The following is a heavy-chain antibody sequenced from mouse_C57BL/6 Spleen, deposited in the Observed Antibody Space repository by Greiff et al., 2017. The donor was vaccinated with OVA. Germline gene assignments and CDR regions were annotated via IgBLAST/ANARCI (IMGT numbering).Heavy chain of an antibody. CDR1: GYTFTDYY. D-gene: IGHD1-1*01. CDR2: INPYNGGT. CDR3: ARSGGRFDYFDY. V-gene: IGHV1-19*01. Sequence: EVQLVESGPVLVKPGASVKMSCKASGYTFTDYYMNWVKQSHGKSLEWIGVINPYNGGTSYNQKFKGKATLTVDKSSSTAYMELNSLTSEDSAVYYCARSGGRFDYFDYWGQGTTLTVSS. J-gene: IGHJ2*01.